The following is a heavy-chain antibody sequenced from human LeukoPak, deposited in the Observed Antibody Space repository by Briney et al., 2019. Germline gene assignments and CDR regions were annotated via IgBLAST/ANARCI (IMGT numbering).Heavy chain of an antibody. Sequence: KSSGTLSLTCTVSGDSVSSGNYYLTWLRQPPGKGLDWITYMSPSGTTKDNPSLMSRVTTSVDTSRTQFALRLSSVTAADTAVYYCARHYGPWGQGTLVTVSS. J-gene: IGHJ5*02. CDR1: GDSVSSGNYY. CDR3: ARHYGP. V-gene: IGHV4-61*01. D-gene: IGHD3-16*01. CDR2: MSPSGTT.